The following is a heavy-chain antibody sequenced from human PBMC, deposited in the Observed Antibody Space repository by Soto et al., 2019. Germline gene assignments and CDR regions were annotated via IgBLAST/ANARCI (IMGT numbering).Heavy chain of an antibody. D-gene: IGHD3-16*01. CDR3: ARHKIWAFEF. J-gene: IGHJ4*02. CDR1: GGSFSGYY. Sequence: PSETLSLTYAVYGGSFSGYYWSWIRQPPGKGLEWIGEINHSGSTNYNPSLKSRVTISVDTSKNQFSLKLSSVTAADTAVYYCARHKIWAFEFWGQGALVTVSS. CDR2: INHSGST. V-gene: IGHV4-34*01.